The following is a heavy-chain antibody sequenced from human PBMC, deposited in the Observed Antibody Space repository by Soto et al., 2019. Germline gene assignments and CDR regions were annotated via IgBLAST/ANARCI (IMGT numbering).Heavy chain of an antibody. D-gene: IGHD6-13*01. CDR1: GYRFTSYW. Sequence: GESLRISCKGSGYRFTSYWIGGVRQMPGKGLEWMGIIYPGDSDTRYSPSFQGQVTISADKSISTAYLQWSSLKASDTAMYYCARRGPYSSSWSLAFDYWGQGTLVTVSS. CDR2: IYPGDSDT. V-gene: IGHV5-51*01. CDR3: ARRGPYSSSWSLAFDY. J-gene: IGHJ4*02.